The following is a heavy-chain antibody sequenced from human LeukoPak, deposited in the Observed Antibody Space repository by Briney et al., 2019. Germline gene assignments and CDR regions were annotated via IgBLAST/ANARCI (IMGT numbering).Heavy chain of an antibody. V-gene: IGHV4-59*08. J-gene: IGHJ4*02. CDR3: ARHLSSGWYLSDD. D-gene: IGHD6-19*01. CDR1: GGSISSYY. CDR2: IYYSGST. Sequence: SETLSLTCTVSGGSISSYYWSWIRQPPGKGLEWIGYIYYSGSTNYHPSLKSRVTISVDTSKNQSSLKLSSLTAADTAVYYCARHLSSGWYLSDDWGQGTLVTVAS.